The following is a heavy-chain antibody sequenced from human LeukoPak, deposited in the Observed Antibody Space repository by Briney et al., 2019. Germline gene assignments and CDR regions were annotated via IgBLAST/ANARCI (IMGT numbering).Heavy chain of an antibody. D-gene: IGHD1-14*01. V-gene: IGHV3-74*01. CDR2: INGDGSST. CDR1: GFTFSSYW. CDR3: ARGPHYRSGFDY. Sequence: PGGSLRLSCAASGFTFSSYWMHWVRQGPGKGLLWVSRINGDGSSTSYADSVEGRFTISRDNSKNTLYLQMNSLRAEDTAVYYCARGPHYRSGFDYWGQGTLVTVSS. J-gene: IGHJ4*02.